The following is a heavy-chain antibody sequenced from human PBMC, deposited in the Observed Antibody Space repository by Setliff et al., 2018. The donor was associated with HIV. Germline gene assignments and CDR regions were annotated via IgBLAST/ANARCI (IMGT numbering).Heavy chain of an antibody. D-gene: IGHD2-15*01. CDR2: IYGDGSDP. J-gene: IGHJ4*02. CDR1: GYKFTDYW. Sequence: GESLKISCKGFGYKFTDYWVGWVRQMPGEGLEWMGVIYGDGSDPRYSPSFQGQVNISADKSISIAYLQWSSLKASDTAMYYCARHPGYRSGWLTGGFDSWGQGTLVTVSS. V-gene: IGHV5-51*01. CDR3: ARHPGYRSGWLTGGFDS.